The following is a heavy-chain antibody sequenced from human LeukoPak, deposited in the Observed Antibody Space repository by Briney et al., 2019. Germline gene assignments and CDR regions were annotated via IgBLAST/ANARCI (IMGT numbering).Heavy chain of an antibody. Sequence: PSVKVSCKASGYTFTGYYMHWVRQAPGQGLEWMGGINPNSGGTNYAQKVQGRVHMTRDTSISTAYMELSRLRSEDTAVYSCARDETIVATLPGYYSYYMDVWGKGNTVTISS. CDR2: INPNSGGT. V-gene: IGHV1-2*02. CDR3: ARDETIVATLPGYYSYYMDV. J-gene: IGHJ6*03. D-gene: IGHD5-12*01. CDR1: GYTFTGYY.